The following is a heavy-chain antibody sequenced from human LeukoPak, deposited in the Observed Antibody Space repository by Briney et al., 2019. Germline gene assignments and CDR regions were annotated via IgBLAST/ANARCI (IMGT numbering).Heavy chain of an antibody. CDR2: IRYDGSKK. J-gene: IGHJ6*03. Sequence: GGSLRLSCAASGFAFSTYGMHWVRQAPGKGLEWVTFIRYDGSKKYYADSVKGRFTISRDNSKNTLYLQMNSLRAEDTAVYYCARSSITMVRGVIKSTTSWYHYYNMDVWDKGTTVTVSS. V-gene: IGHV3-30*02. D-gene: IGHD3-10*01. CDR1: GFAFSTYG. CDR3: ARSSITMVRGVIKSTTSWYHYYNMDV.